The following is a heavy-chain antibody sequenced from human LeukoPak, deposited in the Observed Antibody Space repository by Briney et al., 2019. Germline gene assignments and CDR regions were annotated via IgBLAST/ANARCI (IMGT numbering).Heavy chain of an antibody. J-gene: IGHJ4*02. CDR3: ARVGLAGTVDY. V-gene: IGHV4-61*01. D-gene: IGHD6-19*01. CDR2: IYYNGST. CDR1: GGSVSSGSYY. Sequence: KPSETLSLTCTVSGGSVSSGSYYWSWIRQPPGKGLEWIGYIYYNGSTNYNPSLKSRVTISVDTSKNQFSLKLSSVTAADTAVYYCARVGLAGTVDYWGQGTLVTVSS.